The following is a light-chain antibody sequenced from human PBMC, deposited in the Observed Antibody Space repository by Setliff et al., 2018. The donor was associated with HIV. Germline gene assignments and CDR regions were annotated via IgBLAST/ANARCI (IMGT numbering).Light chain of an antibody. J-gene: IGLJ3*02. CDR3: SSFTSSKALL. CDR1: SSDIGGYNY. V-gene: IGLV2-14*03. Sequence: QSALVQPASVSGSPGQSITISCTGTSSDIGGYNYVSWYQQLPGNTPKLLIYDVTNRPSGVPDRFSGSKSANTASLTISGLQAEDEADYYCSSFTSSKALLFGGGTKVTVL. CDR2: DVT.